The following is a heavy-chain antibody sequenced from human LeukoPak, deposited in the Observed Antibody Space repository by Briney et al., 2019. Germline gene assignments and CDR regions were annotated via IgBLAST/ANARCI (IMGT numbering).Heavy chain of an antibody. D-gene: IGHD2/OR15-2a*01. Sequence: GGSLRLSCAASGFTFSSYWMHWVRQAPGKGLVWVSRINSDGSSTSYADSVKGRFTISRDNAKNTLYLQMNSLRAEDTAIYYCAKERPQTTSFDYWGQGTLVTVSS. J-gene: IGHJ4*02. CDR2: INSDGSST. V-gene: IGHV3-74*01. CDR3: AKERPQTTSFDY. CDR1: GFTFSSYW.